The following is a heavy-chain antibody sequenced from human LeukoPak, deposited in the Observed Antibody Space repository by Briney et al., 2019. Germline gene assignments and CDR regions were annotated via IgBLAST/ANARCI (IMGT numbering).Heavy chain of an antibody. J-gene: IGHJ4*02. CDR1: GGSISSSSYY. CDR2: IYYSGST. Sequence: SETLSLTCTVSGGSISSSSYYWGWIRQPPGKGLEWIGSIYYSGSTYYNPSLKSRVTISVDTSKNQFSLKLSSVTAADTAVYYCARVHYGGNHFDYWGQGTLVTVSS. D-gene: IGHD4-23*01. CDR3: ARVHYGGNHFDY. V-gene: IGHV4-39*07.